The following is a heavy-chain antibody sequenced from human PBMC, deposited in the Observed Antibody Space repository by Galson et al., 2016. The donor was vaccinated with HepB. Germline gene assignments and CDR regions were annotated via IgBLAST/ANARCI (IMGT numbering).Heavy chain of an antibody. J-gene: IGHJ3*01. V-gene: IGHV3-72*01. CDR1: GLTFSDHY. CDR3: ASYYGDYSSSAFDL. D-gene: IGHD4-17*01. Sequence: SLRLSCAASGLTFSDHYLHWVRQAPGKGLEWVCRSRNRANSYTTEYAASVEGRFTIPRDNSRNSLYLQMTNLKSEDTAVYYCASYYGDYSSSAFDLWGQGTMVTVSS. CDR2: SRNRANSYTT.